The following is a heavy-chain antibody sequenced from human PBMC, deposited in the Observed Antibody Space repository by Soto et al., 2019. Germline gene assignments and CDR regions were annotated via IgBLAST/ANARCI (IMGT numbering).Heavy chain of an antibody. V-gene: IGHV4-61*01. CDR3: ARDHYYYDSSGYPLNCFDP. D-gene: IGHD3-22*01. CDR2: IYYSGST. CDR1: GGSVSSGSYY. Sequence: PSETLSLTCTVSGGSVSSGSYYWSWIRQPPGKGLEWIGYIYYSGSTNYNPSLKSRVTISVDTSKNQFSLKLSSVTAADTAVYYCARDHYYYDSSGYPLNCFDPWGQGTLVTVSS. J-gene: IGHJ5*02.